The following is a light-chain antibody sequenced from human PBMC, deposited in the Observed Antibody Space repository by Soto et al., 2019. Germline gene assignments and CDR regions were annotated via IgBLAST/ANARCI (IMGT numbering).Light chain of an antibody. CDR1: NIGSKS. Sequence: SYELTQPPSVSVAPGKTARITCGGNNIGSKSVHWYQQKPGQAPVLVIYYDSDRPSGIPERFSGSNSGNTATLTISRVEAGDEADYYCQVWDSSSDHPLVFGTGIKLTVL. V-gene: IGLV3-21*04. J-gene: IGLJ1*01. CDR2: YDS. CDR3: QVWDSSSDHPLV.